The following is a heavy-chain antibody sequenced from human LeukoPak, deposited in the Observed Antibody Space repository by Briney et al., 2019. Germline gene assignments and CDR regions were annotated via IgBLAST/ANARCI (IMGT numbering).Heavy chain of an antibody. CDR3: ATEFGTGGDTTGFDY. Sequence: PGGSLRLSCAASGFTFNNFAMSWVRQAPGKGLEWVSGISGSGGSTNYADSVKGRFTISSDNSKNTLYLQMNSLRAEDTAVYYCATEFGTGGDTTGFDYWGQGTLVTVSS. CDR2: ISGSGGST. D-gene: IGHD4-17*01. CDR1: GFTFNNFA. J-gene: IGHJ4*02. V-gene: IGHV3-23*01.